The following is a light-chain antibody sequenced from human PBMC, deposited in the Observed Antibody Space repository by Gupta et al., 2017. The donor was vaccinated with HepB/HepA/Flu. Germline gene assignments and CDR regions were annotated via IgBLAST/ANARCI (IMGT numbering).Light chain of an antibody. CDR3: QQYNNWPGVT. CDR2: GAS. J-gene: IGKJ2*01. CDR1: QSVSSN. V-gene: IGKV3-15*01. Sequence: EIVMTQSPATLSVSPGERATLSCRASQSVSSNLAWYQQKPGQAPRLLIYGASTSATGIPARFSGSGSGTEFTLTISSLQSEDFAVYYCQQYNNWPGVTFGQGTKLEIK.